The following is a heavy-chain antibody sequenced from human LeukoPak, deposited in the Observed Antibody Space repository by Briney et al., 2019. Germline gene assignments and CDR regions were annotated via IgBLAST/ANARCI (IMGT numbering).Heavy chain of an antibody. CDR2: MNSNSGKT. V-gene: IGHV1-8*03. Sequence: ASVKVSCKASGYTFTSYDINWVRQATGQGLEWMGWMNSNSGKTGYAQKFQGRVTITRNTSINTAYMELSSLRSDDTAVYYCARNIWFGESADAFDIWGQGTMVTVSS. J-gene: IGHJ3*02. CDR3: ARNIWFGESADAFDI. D-gene: IGHD3-10*01. CDR1: GYTFTSYD.